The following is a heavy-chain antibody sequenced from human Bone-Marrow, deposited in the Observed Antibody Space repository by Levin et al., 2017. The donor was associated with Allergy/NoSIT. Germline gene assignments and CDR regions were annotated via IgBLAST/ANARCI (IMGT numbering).Heavy chain of an antibody. V-gene: IGHV4-34*01. CDR1: GGSFSGYH. CDR3: ARDTDNVLVSIAAWRGYYFDY. J-gene: IGHJ4*02. D-gene: IGHD2-2*01. CDR2: IDHTGST. Sequence: SQTLSLTCAVYGGSFSGYHWSWIRQPPGKGLEWIGEIDHTGSTNYNPSLKSRVTISMDTSKKQVSLKLSSVTAADTAVYYCARDTDNVLVSIAAWRGYYFDYWGQGTLVTVSS.